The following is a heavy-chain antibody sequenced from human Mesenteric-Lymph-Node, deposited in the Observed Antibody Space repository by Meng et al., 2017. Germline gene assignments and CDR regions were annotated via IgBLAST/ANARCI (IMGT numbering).Heavy chain of an antibody. Sequence: GGSLRLSCAASGFTFSSYWMHWVRQAPGKGLVWVSRINSDGSSTSYADSVKGRFTISRDNAKNTLYLQMNSLRTEDTAVYFCAREVGVRGFMDVWGQGTTVTVSS. J-gene: IGHJ6*02. CDR1: GFTFSSYW. V-gene: IGHV3-74*01. CDR3: AREVGVRGFMDV. CDR2: INSDGSST. D-gene: IGHD3-10*01.